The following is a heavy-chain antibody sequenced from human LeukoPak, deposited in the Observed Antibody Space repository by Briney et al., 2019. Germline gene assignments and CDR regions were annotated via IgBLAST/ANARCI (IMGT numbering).Heavy chain of an antibody. CDR2: MNPNSGNT. V-gene: IGHV1-8*01. J-gene: IGHJ3*02. CDR3: ARATYYYDSSGNDAFDI. CDR1: GYTFTSYD. D-gene: IGHD3-22*01. Sequence: ASVKVSCKASGYTFTSYDINWVRQATRQGLEWMGWMNPNSGNTGYAQKFQGRVTMTRNTSISTAYMELSSLRSEDTAVYYCARATYYYDSSGNDAFDIWGQGAMVTVSS.